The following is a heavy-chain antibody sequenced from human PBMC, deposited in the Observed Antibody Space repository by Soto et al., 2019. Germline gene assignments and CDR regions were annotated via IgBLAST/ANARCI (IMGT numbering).Heavy chain of an antibody. CDR1: GGSISSGDYY. CDR2: IYYSGST. CDR3: ARDHNWNRYYYYYGMDV. J-gene: IGHJ6*02. Sequence: LSLTCTVSGGSISSGDYYWSWIRQPPGKGLEWIGYIYYSGSTYYNPSLKSRVTISVDTSKNQFSLKLSSVTAADTAVYYCARDHNWNRYYYYYGMDVWGQGTTVTVSS. V-gene: IGHV4-30-4*01. D-gene: IGHD1-20*01.